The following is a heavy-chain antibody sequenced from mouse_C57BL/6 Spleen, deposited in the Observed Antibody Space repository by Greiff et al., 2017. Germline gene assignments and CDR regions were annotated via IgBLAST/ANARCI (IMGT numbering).Heavy chain of an antibody. J-gene: IGHJ1*03. CDR1: GYTFTSYD. CDR2: IYPRDGST. Sequence: QVQLQQSGPELVKPGASVKLSCKASGYTFTSYDINWVKQRHGQGLEWIGWIYPRDGSTKYNEKFKGKATLTVCPSSSPAYMALHSLTSEDSAVYFCARKKSLYYYGSSFIWYFDVWGTGTTVTVSS. V-gene: IGHV1-85*01. CDR3: ARKKSLYYYGSSFIWYFDV. D-gene: IGHD1-1*01.